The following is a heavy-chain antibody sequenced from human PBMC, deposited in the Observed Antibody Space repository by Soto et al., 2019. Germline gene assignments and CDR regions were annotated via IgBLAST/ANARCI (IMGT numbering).Heavy chain of an antibody. CDR1: GYTFTSYY. J-gene: IGHJ6*02. D-gene: IGHD3-3*01. V-gene: IGHV1-46*01. Sequence: ASVKVSCKASGYTFTSYYMHWVRQAPGQGLEWMGIINPSGGSTSYAQKFQGRVTMTRETSMSTVYMELSSLRSEDTAVYYCASLRFLGDGYYYGMDVWGQGTTVTVSS. CDR2: INPSGGST. CDR3: ASLRFLGDGYYYGMDV.